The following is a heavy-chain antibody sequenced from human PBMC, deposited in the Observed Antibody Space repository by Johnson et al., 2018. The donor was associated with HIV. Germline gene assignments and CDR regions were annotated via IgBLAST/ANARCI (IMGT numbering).Heavy chain of an antibody. CDR3: ARDGLEVDAFDI. CDR2: ISYDGSNK. V-gene: IGHV3-30-3*01. CDR1: GFTFSSYP. Sequence: QVQLMESGGGVVQPGRSLRLSCEASGFTFSSYPMHWVRQAPGKGLEWVAVISYDGSNKYYADSVKGRFTISRDNSKNTMYLQMNSLRAEDTAVYYCARDGLEVDAFDIWGQGTMVTVSS. D-gene: IGHD3-3*01. J-gene: IGHJ3*02.